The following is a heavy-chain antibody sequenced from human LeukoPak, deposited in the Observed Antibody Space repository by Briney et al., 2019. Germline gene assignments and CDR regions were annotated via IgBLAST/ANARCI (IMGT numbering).Heavy chain of an antibody. J-gene: IGHJ4*02. CDR2: INHSGST. V-gene: IGHV4-30-2*01. D-gene: IGHD5-24*01. CDR1: GGSISSGGYY. CDR3: ARVVEMATIGS. Sequence: PSETLSLTCTVSGGSISSGGYYWSWIRQPPGKGLEWIGEINHSGSTSYNPSLKSRVTISVDRSKNQFSLKLSSVTAADTAVYYCARVVEMATIGSWGQGTLVTVSS.